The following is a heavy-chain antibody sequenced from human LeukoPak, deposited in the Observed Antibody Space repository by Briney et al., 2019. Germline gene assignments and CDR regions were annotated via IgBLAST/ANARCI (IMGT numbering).Heavy chain of an antibody. J-gene: IGHJ5*02. D-gene: IGHD6-19*01. CDR3: ARGFPNSGWYLEGVNWFDP. Sequence: SQTLSLTFAISGDSVSSNSAAWNWIRQSPSRGLEWLVRTYYRSKWYNDYAVSVKSRITINQDTSKNQFSLQLNSVTPEDTAVYYCARGFPNSGWYLEGVNWFDPWGQGTLVTVSS. V-gene: IGHV6-1*01. CDR1: GDSVSSNSAA. CDR2: TYYRSKWYN.